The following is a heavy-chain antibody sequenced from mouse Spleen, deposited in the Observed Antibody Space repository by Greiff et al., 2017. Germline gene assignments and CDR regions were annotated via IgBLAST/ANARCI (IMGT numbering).Heavy chain of an antibody. Sequence: EVQLVESGGGLVKRGGSLKLSCAASGFTFSSYYMSWVRQTPEKRLEWVATISSGGGSTYYPDSVKGRFTISRDNAKNTLYLQMSSLNSEDTAVYYCARIYGSGYGYFDVWGAGTTVTVSS. CDR1: GFTFSSYY. V-gene: IGHV5-12-1*01. CDR2: ISSGGGST. D-gene: IGHD1-1*01. J-gene: IGHJ1*01. CDR3: ARIYGSGYGYFDV.